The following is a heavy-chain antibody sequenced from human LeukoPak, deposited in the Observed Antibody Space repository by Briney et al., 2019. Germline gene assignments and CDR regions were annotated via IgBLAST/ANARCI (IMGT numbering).Heavy chain of an antibody. J-gene: IGHJ4*02. CDR1: GGTSSSYA. V-gene: IGHV1-69*04. Sequence: SVKVSCKASGGTSSSYAISWVRQAPGQGLEWMGRIIPILGIANYAQKFQGRVTITADKSTSTAYMELSSLRSEDTAVYYCARFKIVGARISNPEQPFDYWGQGTLVTVSS. CDR3: ARFKIVGARISNPEQPFDY. D-gene: IGHD1-26*01. CDR2: IIPILGIA.